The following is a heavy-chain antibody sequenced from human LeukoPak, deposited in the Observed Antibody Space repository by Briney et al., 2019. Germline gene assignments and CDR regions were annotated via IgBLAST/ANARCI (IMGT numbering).Heavy chain of an antibody. CDR2: IYDSGST. Sequence: SENLSLTCAVSGGSISSSKWWSWVRQPPGKGMEWIGEIYDSGSTNNNPSLKSRVIISVDQSKNQFSLKLSSVTAADTAVYYCARDVYYYDSSGSPVAAFDIWGQGTMVTVSS. CDR3: ARDVYYYDSSGSPVAAFDI. J-gene: IGHJ3*02. V-gene: IGHV4-4*02. CDR1: GGSISSSKW. D-gene: IGHD3-22*01.